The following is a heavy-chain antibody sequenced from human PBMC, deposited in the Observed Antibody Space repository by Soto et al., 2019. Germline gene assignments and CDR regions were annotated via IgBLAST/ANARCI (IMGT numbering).Heavy chain of an antibody. CDR2: ISWNSGSI. CDR3: AKYGVGRHYDSRGYYYYNWFDP. V-gene: IGHV3-9*01. D-gene: IGHD3-22*01. J-gene: IGHJ5*02. CDR1: GFTFDDYA. Sequence: PGGSLRLSCAASGFTFDDYAMHWVRQAPGKGPEWVSSISWNSGSIGYADSVRGRFTISRDNAKNSLYLQMNSLRAEDTALYYCAKYGVGRHYDSRGYYYYNWFDPWGQGTQVTVSS.